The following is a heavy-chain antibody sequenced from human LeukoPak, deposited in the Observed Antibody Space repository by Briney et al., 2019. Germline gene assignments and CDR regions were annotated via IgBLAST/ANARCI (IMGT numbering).Heavy chain of an antibody. CDR2: INHSGST. D-gene: IGHD3-16*01. Sequence: SETLSLTCAVYGGSFSGYYWSWIRQPPGKGLEWIGEINHSGSTNYNPSLKSRVTISVDTSKNQFSLKLSSVTAADTAVYYCARQGDDYWGHGILVTVSS. CDR1: GGSFSGYY. V-gene: IGHV4-34*01. CDR3: ARQGDDY. J-gene: IGHJ4*01.